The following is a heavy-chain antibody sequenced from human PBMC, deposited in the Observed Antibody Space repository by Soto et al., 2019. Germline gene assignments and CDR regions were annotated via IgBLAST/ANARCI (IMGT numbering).Heavy chain of an antibody. Sequence: SETLSLACAVYGGSFSGYYWSWMRQPPGKGLEWIGEINHSGSTNYNPSLKSRVTISVDTSKNQFSLKLSSVTAADTAVYYCAGSTYGDSRAFDIWGQGTMVTVSS. CDR2: INHSGST. CDR3: AGSTYGDSRAFDI. D-gene: IGHD4-17*01. J-gene: IGHJ3*02. V-gene: IGHV4-34*01. CDR1: GGSFSGYY.